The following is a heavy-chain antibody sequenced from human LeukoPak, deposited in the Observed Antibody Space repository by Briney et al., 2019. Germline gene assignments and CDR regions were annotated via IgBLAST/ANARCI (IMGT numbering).Heavy chain of an antibody. CDR2: ISAYNGNT. CDR3: ARSRRTDHFDY. Sequence: APVKVSCKASGGTFSSYAISWVRQAPGQGLEWMGWISAYNGNTNYAQKLQGRVTKTTDTSTSTAYMELRSLRSDDTAVYYCARSRRTDHFDYWGQGTLVTVSS. CDR1: GGTFSSYA. V-gene: IGHV1-18*01. J-gene: IGHJ4*02.